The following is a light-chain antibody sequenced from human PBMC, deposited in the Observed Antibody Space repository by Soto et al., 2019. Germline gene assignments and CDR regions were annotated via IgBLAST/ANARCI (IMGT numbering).Light chain of an antibody. CDR3: CSYAGTSTLV. J-gene: IGLJ2*01. CDR2: DVR. Sequence: QSVLTQPASVSGSPGQSITISCTGTSSDVGSYDLVSWYQQHPGKAPKLMIYDVRKRPSGLSNRFSGSKSGNTASLTISGLQAEDEADYYCCSYAGTSTLVFGRGTKVTVL. V-gene: IGLV2-23*02. CDR1: SSDVGSYDL.